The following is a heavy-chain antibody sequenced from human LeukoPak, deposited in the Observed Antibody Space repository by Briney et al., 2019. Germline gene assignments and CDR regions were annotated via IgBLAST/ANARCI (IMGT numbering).Heavy chain of an antibody. D-gene: IGHD2-15*01. J-gene: IGHJ4*02. V-gene: IGHV3-33*01. CDR2: IWYDGSNK. CDR1: GFTFSSYG. Sequence: GGSLRLSCAAYGFTFSSYGMHWVRQAPGKGLEWVAVIWYDGSNKYYADSVKGRFTISRDNSKNTLYLQMNSLRAEDTAVYYSARDLSSPGPHSPHSMTLDYWGQGTLVTVSS. CDR3: ARDLSSPGPHSPHSMTLDY.